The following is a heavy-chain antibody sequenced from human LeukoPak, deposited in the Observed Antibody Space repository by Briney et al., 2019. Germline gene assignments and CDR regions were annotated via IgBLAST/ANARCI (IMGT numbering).Heavy chain of an antibody. CDR2: VYYTGST. V-gene: IGHV4-59*12. J-gene: IGHJ3*02. CDR1: GGYISSYY. D-gene: IGHD1-1*01. Sequence: SETLSLTCTVSGGYISSYYWSWIRQPPGEGLEWIGYVYYTGSTNYNPSLKSRVTISVDTSKNQFSLKLSSVTAADTAVYYCARSPGAFDIWGQGTMVTVSS. CDR3: ARSPGAFDI.